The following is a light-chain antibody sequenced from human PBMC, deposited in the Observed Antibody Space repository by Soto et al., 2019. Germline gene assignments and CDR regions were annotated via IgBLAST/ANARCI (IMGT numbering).Light chain of an antibody. CDR2: AAS. CDR1: QSISNW. J-gene: IGKJ4*01. CDR3: PQSYTTPLG. V-gene: IGKV1-39*01. Sequence: DIQMTQCSSTLSPSVGDRVTITCRASQSISNWLAWYQQQPGKAPKLLIYAASTLQSGVPSRFSGSGSGTDCTRTISSLQPEDFETDYCPQSYTTPLGFGGGTKVDIK.